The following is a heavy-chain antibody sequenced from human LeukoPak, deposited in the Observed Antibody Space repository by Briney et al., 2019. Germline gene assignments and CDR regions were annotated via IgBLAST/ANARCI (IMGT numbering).Heavy chain of an antibody. CDR1: GFSFSTYD. Sequence: QAGGSLRLSCVASGFSFSTYDMYWVRQAAGRGLEWVSALGTNGDSYYLGSVKGRFTISRDDGKNSLYLQMNSLGVEDTAVYYCATSTVAKYDYWGQGTLVAVSS. J-gene: IGHJ4*02. CDR2: LGTNGDS. D-gene: IGHD4-11*01. CDR3: ATSTVAKYDY. V-gene: IGHV3-13*01.